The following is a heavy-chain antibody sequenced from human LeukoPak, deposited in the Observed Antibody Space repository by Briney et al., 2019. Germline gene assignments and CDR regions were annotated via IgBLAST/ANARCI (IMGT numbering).Heavy chain of an antibody. V-gene: IGHV3-48*02. D-gene: IGHD1-26*01. CDR1: GFTFSIYN. CDR3: ARDFRGNYSIDY. CDR2: ISKSSSAI. Sequence: PGGSLRLSCAAAGFTFSIYNMNWVRQAPGKGLEWVSHISKSSSAIYYADSVKGRFTISRDNAKNSPYLQMSSLRDEDTAVYYCARDFRGNYSIDYWGQGTLVTVSS. J-gene: IGHJ4*02.